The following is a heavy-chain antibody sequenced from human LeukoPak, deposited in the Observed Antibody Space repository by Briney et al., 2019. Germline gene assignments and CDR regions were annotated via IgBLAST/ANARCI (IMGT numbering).Heavy chain of an antibody. CDR3: TRLAREYCSGGSCYGLFDY. V-gene: IGHV3-73*01. J-gene: IGHJ4*02. CDR2: IRSKANIYAT. D-gene: IGHD2-15*01. CDR1: GFTFSGSA. Sequence: PGGALRLSCAASGFTFSGSAMRWVRQASGRGGERVGRIRSKANIYATAYAAWVKGRFTISRDDSKTTAYLQMTRLKTEDTAVYYCTRLAREYCSGGSCYGLFDYWGQGTLVTVSS.